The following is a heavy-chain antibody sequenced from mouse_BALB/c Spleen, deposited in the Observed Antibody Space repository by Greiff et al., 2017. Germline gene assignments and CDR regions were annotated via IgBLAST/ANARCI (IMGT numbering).Heavy chain of an antibody. V-gene: IGHV5-4*02. CDR3: ARGYGYYFDY. CDR2: ISDGGSYT. CDR1: GFTFSDYY. Sequence: DVKLVESGGGLVKPGGSLKLPCAASGFTFSDYYMYWVRQTPEKRLEWVATISDGGSYTYYPDSVKGRFTISRDNAKNNLYLQMSSLKSEDTAMYYCARGYGYYFDYWGQGTTLTVSS. J-gene: IGHJ2*01. D-gene: IGHD1-2*01.